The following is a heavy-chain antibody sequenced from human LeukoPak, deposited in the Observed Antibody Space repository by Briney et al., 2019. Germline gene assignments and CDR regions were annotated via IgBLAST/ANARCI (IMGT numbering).Heavy chain of an antibody. V-gene: IGHV4-39*01. CDR1: GGSISSSSYY. D-gene: IGHD3-3*02. CDR3: ARHFQKSTLDNY. J-gene: IGHJ4*02. CDR2: IYYSGST. Sequence: SETLSLTCTVSGGSISSSSYYWGWIRQPPGKGLEWIGSIYYSGSTYYNPSLKSRVTISVDTSKNQFSLKLSSVTAADTAVYYCARHFQKSTLDNYWGQGTLVTVSS.